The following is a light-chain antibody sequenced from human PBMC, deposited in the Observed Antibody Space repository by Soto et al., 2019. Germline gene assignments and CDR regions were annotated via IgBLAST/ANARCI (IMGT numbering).Light chain of an antibody. CDR2: RDN. V-gene: IGLV1-47*01. J-gene: IGLJ3*02. CDR3: AVWYDSLRGWV. Sequence: QSVLTQPPSASGTPGQSVTISCSGSSSNIGTNYVFWYQQLPVTAPKLLIYRDNERPSGVPDRLSGSKSGTSASLAISGLRSEEEDVYHCAVWYDSLRGWVFGGGTKLTVL. CDR1: SSNIGTNY.